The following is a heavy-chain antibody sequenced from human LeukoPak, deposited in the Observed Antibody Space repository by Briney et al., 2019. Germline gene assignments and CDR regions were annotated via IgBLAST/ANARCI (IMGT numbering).Heavy chain of an antibody. J-gene: IGHJ3*02. CDR2: TYYRSKWYN. V-gene: IGHV6-1*01. D-gene: IGHD3-3*01. Sequence: SQTLSLTCAISADSVSSNSAAWNWVRQSPSRGLEWLGRTYYRSKWYNDYAVSVKSRVTMNPDTSKNQFSLQLNSVTPEDTAVYYCASFWSDNDAFDIWGQGTMVTVSS. CDR1: ADSVSSNSAA. CDR3: ASFWSDNDAFDI.